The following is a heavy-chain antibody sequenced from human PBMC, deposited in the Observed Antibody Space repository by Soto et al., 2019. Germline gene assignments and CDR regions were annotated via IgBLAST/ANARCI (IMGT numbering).Heavy chain of an antibody. J-gene: IGHJ5*02. CDR3: APRPIVVHGTRGFAWFDP. Sequence: QITLKESGPTLVKPTQTLTLTCTFSGFSLSTSGVGVGWIRQPPGKALEWLAFIYWDDDKRYSPSLKSRLTITNDTYRNHAVLTRPTMYPVDTATYYCAPRPIVVHGTRGFAWFDPWGQGTLVTVSS. V-gene: IGHV2-5*02. CDR1: GFSLSTSGVG. CDR2: IYWDDDK. D-gene: IGHD3-22*01.